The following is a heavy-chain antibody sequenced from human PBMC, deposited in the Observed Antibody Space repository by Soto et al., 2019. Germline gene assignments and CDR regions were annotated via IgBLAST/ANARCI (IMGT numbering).Heavy chain of an antibody. J-gene: IGHJ4*02. CDR1: GGSFSGYY. CDR2: INHSGST. V-gene: IGHV4-34*01. D-gene: IGHD2-8*01. Sequence: ETLSLTCAVYGGSFSGYYWSWIRQPPGKGLEWIGEINHSGSTNYNPSLKSRVTISVDTSKNQFSLKLSSVTAADTAVYYCARVLRDCTNGVCYLGYFDYWGQGTLVTVSS. CDR3: ARVLRDCTNGVCYLGYFDY.